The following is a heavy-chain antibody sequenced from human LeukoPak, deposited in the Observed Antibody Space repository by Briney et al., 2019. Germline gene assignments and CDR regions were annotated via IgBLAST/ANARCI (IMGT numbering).Heavy chain of an antibody. CDR3: ATAGKVPNWYFDL. D-gene: IGHD4/OR15-4a*01. CDR2: FDPEDGET. V-gene: IGHV1-24*01. J-gene: IGHJ2*01. Sequence: CKVSGXTLTELSMHWVRQAPGKGREWMGGFDPEDGETIYAQKFQGRVTMTEDTSTDTAYMELSSLRSEDTAVYYCATAGKVPNWYFDLWGRGTLVTVSS. CDR1: GXTLTELS.